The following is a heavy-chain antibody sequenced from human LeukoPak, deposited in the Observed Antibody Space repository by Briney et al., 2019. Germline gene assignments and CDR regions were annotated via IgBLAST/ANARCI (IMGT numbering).Heavy chain of an antibody. CDR3: ARGRGILWIQLWLHAFDI. Sequence: SETLSLTCTVSGGSISSYYWSWIRQPPGKGLEWIGYIYYSGSTNYNPSLKSRVTISVGTSKNQFSLKLSSVTAADTAVYYCARGRGILWIQLWLHAFDIWGQGTMVTVSS. D-gene: IGHD5-18*01. CDR1: GGSISSYY. J-gene: IGHJ3*02. V-gene: IGHV4-59*12. CDR2: IYYSGST.